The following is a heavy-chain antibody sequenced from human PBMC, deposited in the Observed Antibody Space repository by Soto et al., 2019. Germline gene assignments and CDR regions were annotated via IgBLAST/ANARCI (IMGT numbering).Heavy chain of an antibody. D-gene: IGHD2-8*01. CDR2: MWPSGGT. CDR1: GVSIGSPNW. Sequence: ASETLSLTCAVSGVSIGSPNWWTWVRQAPGKGLEWIGEMWPSGGTTYNPSLRNRVTISVDNSKNHLSLTLTSMTAADTAIYYCARCLHCSNGGRFDPWGQGALVTVSS. J-gene: IGHJ5*02. V-gene: IGHV4-4*02. CDR3: ARCLHCSNGGRFDP.